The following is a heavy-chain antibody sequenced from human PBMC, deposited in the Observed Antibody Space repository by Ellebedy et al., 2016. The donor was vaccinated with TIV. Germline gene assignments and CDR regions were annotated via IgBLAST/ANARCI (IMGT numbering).Heavy chain of an antibody. CDR1: GLIVNNAY. CDR3: NTGWASDD. CDR2: IQSRNEGGTA. J-gene: IGHJ3*01. V-gene: IGHV3-15*05. Sequence: GGSLRLSXEASGLIVNNAYMTWVRQAPGKGLEWIGRIQSRNEGGTAAYAAPVQGRFIISRDESENRLFLHMNSLRTEDTGVYYCNTGWASDDWGQGTMVTVSS.